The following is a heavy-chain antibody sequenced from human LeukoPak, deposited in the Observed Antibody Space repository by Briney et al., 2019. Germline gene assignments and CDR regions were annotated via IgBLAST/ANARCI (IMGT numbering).Heavy chain of an antibody. CDR1: GGSISSFY. V-gene: IGHV4-59*01. CDR2: IYYSGST. Sequence: PSETLSLTCTVSGGSISSFYWSWIRQPPGKGLEWIGYIYYSGSTNYNPSLKSRVTISVDTSKNQFSLKLSSVTAADTAVYYCASCRGYNYGPCYYGMDVWGQGTTVTVSS. CDR3: ASCRGYNYGPCYYGMDV. J-gene: IGHJ6*02. D-gene: IGHD5-18*01.